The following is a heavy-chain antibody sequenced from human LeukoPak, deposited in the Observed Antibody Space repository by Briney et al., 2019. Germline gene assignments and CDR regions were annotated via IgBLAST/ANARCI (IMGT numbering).Heavy chain of an antibody. D-gene: IGHD5-18*01. J-gene: IGHJ4*02. CDR3: AMTPWIQLWSFFDY. Sequence: SETLSLTCAVYGGSFSGYYWSWIRHPPGKGLEWIGEINHSGSTNYNPSLKSRVTISVDTSKTQFSLKLSSVTAADTAVYYCAMTPWIQLWSFFDYWGQGTLVTVSS. CDR1: GGSFSGYY. V-gene: IGHV4-34*01. CDR2: INHSGST.